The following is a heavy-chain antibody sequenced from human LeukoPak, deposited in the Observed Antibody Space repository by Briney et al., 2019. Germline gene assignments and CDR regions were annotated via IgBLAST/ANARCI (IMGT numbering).Heavy chain of an antibody. CDR3: ARGNYYDSSGYYTLFDY. J-gene: IGHJ4*02. D-gene: IGHD3-22*01. CDR2: INHSGST. V-gene: IGHV4-34*01. Sequence: SETLSLTCAVYGGSFSGYYWSWIRQPPGKGLEWIGEINHSGSTNYNPSLKSRVTISVDTSKNQFSLKLSSVTAADTAVYYCARGNYYDSSGYYTLFDYWGQGTLVTVSS. CDR1: GGSFSGYY.